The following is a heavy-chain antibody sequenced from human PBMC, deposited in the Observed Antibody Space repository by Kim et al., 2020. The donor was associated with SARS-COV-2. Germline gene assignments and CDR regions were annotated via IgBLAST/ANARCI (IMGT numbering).Heavy chain of an antibody. CDR3: ARGRRGTMIVVVIPYYYYGMDV. Sequence: ASVKVSCKASGYTFTSYDINWVRQATGQGLEWRGWMNPNSGNTGYAQKFQGRVTMTRNTSISTAYMELSSLRSEDTAVYYCARGRRGTMIVVVIPYYYYGMDVWGQGTTVTVSS. V-gene: IGHV1-8*01. J-gene: IGHJ6*02. D-gene: IGHD3-22*01. CDR2: MNPNSGNT. CDR1: GYTFTSYD.